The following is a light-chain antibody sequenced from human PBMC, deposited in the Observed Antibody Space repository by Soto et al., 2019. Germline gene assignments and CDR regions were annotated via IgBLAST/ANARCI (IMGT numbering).Light chain of an antibody. J-gene: IGLJ2*01. CDR3: AAWDDSLNGLV. Sequence: QSVLTQPPSASGTPGQRVTISCSGSSSNIGSNTVNWYQQLPGTAPKLLISSNNQRPSGVPDRFSGSKSGTSASLAISGLQSEDEADYYCAAWDDSLNGLVLGGGTELTVL. CDR1: SSNIGSNT. V-gene: IGLV1-44*01. CDR2: SNN.